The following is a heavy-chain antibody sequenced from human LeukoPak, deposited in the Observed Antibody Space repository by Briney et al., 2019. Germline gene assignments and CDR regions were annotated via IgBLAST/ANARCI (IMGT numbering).Heavy chain of an antibody. D-gene: IGHD3-3*01. CDR1: GFTFSSCA. CDR3: ARERETYDFWSGYYKDV. Sequence: PGGSLRLSCAASGFTFSSCAMHWVRQAPGKGLEWVAVISYDGSNKYYADSVKGRFTISRDNSKNTLYLQMNSLRAEDTAVYYCARERETYDFWSGYYKDVWGKGTTVTVSS. CDR2: ISYDGSNK. V-gene: IGHV3-30-3*01. J-gene: IGHJ6*04.